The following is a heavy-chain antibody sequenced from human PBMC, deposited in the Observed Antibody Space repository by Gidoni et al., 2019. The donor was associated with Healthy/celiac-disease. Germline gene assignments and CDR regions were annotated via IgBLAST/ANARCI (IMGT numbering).Heavy chain of an antibody. Sequence: EVQLLESGGGLVQPGGSLRLSCAASGFPFRRYARSWVRQAPGKGLGWVSAISGSGGSTYYADSVKGRFTISRDNSKNTLYLQMNSLRAEDTAVYYCAKQSVWWGRNYWYFDLWGRGTLVTVSS. CDR2: ISGSGGST. CDR1: GFPFRRYA. D-gene: IGHD3-16*01. J-gene: IGHJ2*01. V-gene: IGHV3-23*01. CDR3: AKQSVWWGRNYWYFDL.